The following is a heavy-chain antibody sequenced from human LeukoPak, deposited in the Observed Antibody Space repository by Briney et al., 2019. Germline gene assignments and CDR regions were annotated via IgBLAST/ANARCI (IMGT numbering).Heavy chain of an antibody. V-gene: IGHV3-7*03. J-gene: IGHJ4*02. CDR3: AKDAREVRGPISY. CDR1: GFTFSSYW. Sequence: GGSLRLSCAASGFTFSSYWMSWVRQAPGKGLEWVANIKQDGSEKYYVDSVKGRFTIARDNAKNTLYLQMNSLRAEDTAVYYCAKDAREVRGPISYWGQGTLVTVSS. CDR2: IKQDGSEK. D-gene: IGHD3-10*01.